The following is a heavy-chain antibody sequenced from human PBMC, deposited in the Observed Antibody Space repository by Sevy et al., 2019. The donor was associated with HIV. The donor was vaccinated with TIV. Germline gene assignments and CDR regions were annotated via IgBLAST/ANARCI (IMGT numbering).Heavy chain of an antibody. J-gene: IGHJ4*02. CDR3: VSLFLSYRSGWSYFDY. D-gene: IGHD6-19*01. V-gene: IGHV3-66*02. Sequence: GGSLRLSCAISGFTVDKYIIWVRQAPGKGLEWVSVIFSSGSTYYADSAKGRFTISRDNSKNTVDLQMNSVRAEDTAVYYCVSLFLSYRSGWSYFDYWGQGTLVTVSS. CDR1: GFTVDKY. CDR2: IFSSGST.